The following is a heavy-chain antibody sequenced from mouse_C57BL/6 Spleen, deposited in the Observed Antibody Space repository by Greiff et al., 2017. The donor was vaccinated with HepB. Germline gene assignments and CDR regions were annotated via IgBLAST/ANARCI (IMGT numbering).Heavy chain of an antibody. CDR2: INPNNGGT. CDR1: GYTFTDYY. CDR3: ARALYDYDGGPLAD. D-gene: IGHD2-4*01. J-gene: IGHJ3*01. V-gene: IGHV1-26*01. Sequence: VQLQQSGPELVKPGASVKISCKASGYTFTDYYMNWVKQSHGKSLEWIGDINPNNGGTSYNQKFKGKATLTVDKSSSTAYMELRSLTSEDSAVYYCARALYDYDGGPLADWGQGTLVTVSA.